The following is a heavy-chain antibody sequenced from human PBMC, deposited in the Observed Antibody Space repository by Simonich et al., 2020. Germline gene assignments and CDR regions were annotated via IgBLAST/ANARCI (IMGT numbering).Heavy chain of an antibody. D-gene: IGHD6-6*01. V-gene: IGHV3-7*01. J-gene: IGHJ3*02. CDR1: GFTFSSYW. CDR3: AREGIAARDAFDI. CDR2: IKQDGSEK. Sequence: EVQLVESGGGLVQPGGSLRLSCAASGFTFSSYWRSWVRQAPGKGREWVANIKQDGSEKYYVDSVKGRFTISRDNAKNSRYLQMNSLRAEDTAVYYCAREGIAARDAFDIWGQGTMVTVSS.